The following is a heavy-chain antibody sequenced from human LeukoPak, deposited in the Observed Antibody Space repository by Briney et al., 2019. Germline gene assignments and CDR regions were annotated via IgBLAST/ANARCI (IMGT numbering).Heavy chain of an antibody. D-gene: IGHD3-3*01. CDR3: ARGGRAFWSGYLDY. CDR1: GGSFSGYY. V-gene: IGHV4-34*01. J-gene: IGHJ4*02. CDR2: INHSGST. Sequence: PSETLSLTCAVYGGSFSGYYWSWIRQPPGKGLEWIGEINHSGSTNCNPSLKSRVTISVDTSKNQFSLKLSSVTAADTAVYYCARGGRAFWSGYLDYWGQGTLVTVSS.